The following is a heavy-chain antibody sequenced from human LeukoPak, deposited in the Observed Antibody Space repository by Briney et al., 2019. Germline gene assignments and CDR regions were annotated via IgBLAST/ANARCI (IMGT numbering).Heavy chain of an antibody. D-gene: IGHD2-8*02. J-gene: IGHJ6*02. Sequence: PGGSLRLSCAASGFTFSSYGMHWVRQAPGKGLEWVAVIWYDGSNKYYADSVKGRFTISRDNSKNTLYLEGNNLRAEDTAVYCCARGRWDTGGLHGMDVWGQGTPVTVSS. V-gene: IGHV3-33*01. CDR1: GFTFSSYG. CDR2: IWYDGSNK. CDR3: ARGRWDTGGLHGMDV.